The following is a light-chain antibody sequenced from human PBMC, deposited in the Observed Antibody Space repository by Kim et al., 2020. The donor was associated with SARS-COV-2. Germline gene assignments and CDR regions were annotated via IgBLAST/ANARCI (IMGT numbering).Light chain of an antibody. V-gene: IGKV3D-7*01. J-gene: IGKJ4*01. Sequence: PGERVTLSCRASQSVSSSYLTWYQQKPGQAPRLLIYGASSRATGIPARFSGSGSGTDLTLTISSLQPEDFAVYYCQQDYNLLTFGGGTKLEIK. CDR1: QSVSSSY. CDR3: QQDYNLLT. CDR2: GAS.